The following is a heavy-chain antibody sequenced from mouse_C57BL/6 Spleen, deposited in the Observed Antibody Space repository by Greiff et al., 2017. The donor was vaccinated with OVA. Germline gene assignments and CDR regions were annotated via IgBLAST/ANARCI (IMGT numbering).Heavy chain of an antibody. V-gene: IGHV1-64*01. D-gene: IGHD1-1*01. J-gene: IGHJ2*01. CDR3: ARGHNYYGSSYFDY. CDR2: IHPNSGST. CDR1: GYTFTSYW. Sequence: VQLQQPGAELVKPGASVKLSCKASGYTFTSYWMHWVKQRPGQGLEWIGMIHPNSGSTNYNEKFKSKATLTVDKSSSTAYMQLSSLTSEDSAVYYCARGHNYYGSSYFDYWGQGTTLTVSS.